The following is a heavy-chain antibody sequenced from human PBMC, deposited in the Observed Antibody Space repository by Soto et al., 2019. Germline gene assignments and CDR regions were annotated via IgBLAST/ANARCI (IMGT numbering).Heavy chain of an antibody. V-gene: IGHV3-48*01. Sequence: GGSLRLSCAASGFTFSSYSMNWVRQAPGKGLEWVSYISSSSSTIYYADSVKGRFTISRDNAKNSLYLQMNSLRAEDTAVYYCARDCTGSGCMYYYYMDVWGKGTTVTVS. CDR1: GFTFSSYS. D-gene: IGHD6-19*01. CDR2: ISSSSSTI. CDR3: ARDCTGSGCMYYYYMDV. J-gene: IGHJ6*03.